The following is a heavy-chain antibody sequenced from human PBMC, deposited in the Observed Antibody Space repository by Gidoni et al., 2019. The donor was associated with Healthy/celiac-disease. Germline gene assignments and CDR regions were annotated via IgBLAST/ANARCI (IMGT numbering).Heavy chain of an antibody. CDR1: GFPVRSTY. Sequence: EVQLVESGGGLIQPGGSLRLSCAASGFPVRSTYMRWVRQAPGKGLEWVSVIYSGGSTYYADSVKGRFTISRDNSKNTLYLQMNSLRAEDTAVYYCASRNSITGTIVDYWGQGTLVTVSS. CDR3: ASRNSITGTIVDY. CDR2: IYSGGST. D-gene: IGHD1-7*01. J-gene: IGHJ4*02. V-gene: IGHV3-53*01.